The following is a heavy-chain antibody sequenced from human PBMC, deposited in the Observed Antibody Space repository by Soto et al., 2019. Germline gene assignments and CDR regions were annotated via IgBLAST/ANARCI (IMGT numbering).Heavy chain of an antibody. CDR1: GFSVTTNY. D-gene: IGHD1-26*01. V-gene: IGHV3-53*02. J-gene: IGHJ6*02. CDR2: TFTGGST. Sequence: EVQLVETGGGLIQPGGSLRLSCLASGFSVTTNYIIWIRQPPGKGLEWVSTTFTGGSTHYADSVKGRFSISRDNSKNTVYLQMNNVRVEDTAVYYCAKKPPSSIQGWAFGMDVWGQGTTVSVSS. CDR3: AKKPPSSIQGWAFGMDV.